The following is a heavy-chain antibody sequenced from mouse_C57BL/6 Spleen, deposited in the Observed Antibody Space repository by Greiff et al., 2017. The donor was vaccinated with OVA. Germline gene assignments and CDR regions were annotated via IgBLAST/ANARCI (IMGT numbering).Heavy chain of an antibody. J-gene: IGHJ2*01. CDR1: GYAFTNYL. CDR3: ARSDSSGYFDY. CDR2: INPGSGGT. D-gene: IGHD3-2*02. Sequence: QVQLQQSGAELVRPGTSVKVSCKASGYAFTNYLIEWVKQRPGQGLEWIGVINPGSGGTNYNEKFKGKATLTADKSSSTAYMQLSSLTSEDSAVYFCARSDSSGYFDYWGQGTTLTVSS. V-gene: IGHV1-54*01.